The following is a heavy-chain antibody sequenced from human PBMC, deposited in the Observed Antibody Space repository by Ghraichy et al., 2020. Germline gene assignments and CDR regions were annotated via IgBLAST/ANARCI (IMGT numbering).Heavy chain of an antibody. CDR2: IRSKADGGTT. Sequence: GGSLRLSCTGSGFIFGDYDITWFRQAPGKGLEWVGFIRSKADGGTTEYAASVKRRFTISRDDSNSIAYLQMNSLKPEDTAVYYCTRDAVERRYSGYGRAFDYWGQGTLVTVSS. D-gene: IGHD5-12*01. V-gene: IGHV3-49*03. CDR1: GFIFGDYD. J-gene: IGHJ4*02. CDR3: TRDAVERRYSGYGRAFDY.